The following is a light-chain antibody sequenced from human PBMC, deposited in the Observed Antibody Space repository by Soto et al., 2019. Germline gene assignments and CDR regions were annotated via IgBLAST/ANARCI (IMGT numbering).Light chain of an antibody. CDR2: KAS. CDR3: QQYNGGWT. V-gene: IGKV1-5*03. Sequence: DVKMSLSPSTLSANVGDRATITCRASQSISSWLAWYQQKPGKAPKLLIYKASSLESGVPSRFSGSGSGTEFTLTISSLQLDDIATYYCQQYNGGWTFGQGSMV. CDR1: QSISSW. J-gene: IGKJ1*01.